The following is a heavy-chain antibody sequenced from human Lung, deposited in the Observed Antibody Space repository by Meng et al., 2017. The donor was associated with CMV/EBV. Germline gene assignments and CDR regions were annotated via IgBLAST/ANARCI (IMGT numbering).Heavy chain of an antibody. D-gene: IGHD3-22*01. Sequence: QVQPQGSGPGLVKPSQTLSLTCTVSGGSISSGDYYWSWIRQPPGKGLEWIGYIYYSGSTYYNPSLKSRVTISVDTSKNQFSLKLSSVTAADTAVYYCARGYYDSSGYGYWYFDLWGRGTLVTVSS. CDR1: GGSISSGDYY. CDR2: IYYSGST. CDR3: ARGYYDSSGYGYWYFDL. J-gene: IGHJ2*01. V-gene: IGHV4-30-4*01.